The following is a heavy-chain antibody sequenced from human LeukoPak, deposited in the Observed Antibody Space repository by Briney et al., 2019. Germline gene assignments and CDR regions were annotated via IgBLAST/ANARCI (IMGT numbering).Heavy chain of an antibody. CDR2: IYYSGST. CDR3: ASWGVGATDLDY. CDR1: GGSISSSSYY. V-gene: IGHV4-61*05. Sequence: SETLSLTCTVSGGSISSSSYYWGWIRQPPGKGLEWIGYIYYSGSTNYNPSLKSRVTISVDTSKNQFSLKLSSVTAADTAVYYCASWGVGATDLDYWGQGTLVTVSS. D-gene: IGHD1-26*01. J-gene: IGHJ4*02.